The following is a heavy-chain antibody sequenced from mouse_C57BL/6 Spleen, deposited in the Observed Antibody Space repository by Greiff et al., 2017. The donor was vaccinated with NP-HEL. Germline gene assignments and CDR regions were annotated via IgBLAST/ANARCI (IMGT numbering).Heavy chain of an antibody. D-gene: IGHD1-1*01. V-gene: IGHV1-18*01. J-gene: IGHJ1*03. CDR1: GYTFTDYN. CDR3: ARLVTTVAGGYFDV. CDR2: INPNNGGT. Sequence: EVQLVESGPELVKPGASVKIPCKASGYTFTDYNMDWVKQSHGKSLEWIGDINPNNGGTIYNQKFKGKATLTVDKSSSTAYMELRSLTSEDTAVYYCARLVTTVAGGYFDVWGTGTTVTVSS.